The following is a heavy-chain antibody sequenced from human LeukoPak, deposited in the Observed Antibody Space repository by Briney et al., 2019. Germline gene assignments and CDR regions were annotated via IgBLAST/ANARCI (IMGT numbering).Heavy chain of an antibody. CDR1: GGSISGYY. J-gene: IGHJ4*02. D-gene: IGHD6-13*01. CDR3: ARQNPAAAGQGLDY. Sequence: SETLSLTCTVSGGSISGYYWSWFRQPPGKGLEWIGYIYHSGRTSYNPSLKSRVTISVDTSKNEFSLKLTSVTAADTAVYFCARQNPAAAGQGLDYWGQGTLVTVSS. CDR2: IYHSGRT. V-gene: IGHV4-59*08.